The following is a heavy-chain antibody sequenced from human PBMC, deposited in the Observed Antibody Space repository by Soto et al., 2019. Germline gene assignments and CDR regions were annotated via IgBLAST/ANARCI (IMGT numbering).Heavy chain of an antibody. J-gene: IGHJ4*02. Sequence: QVQLVQSGAEVKKPGSSVKVSCKASGDTFSFYTINWVRQAPGLGLEWMGRVNPIVSMSNYAQKFQGRVTITADKSTNTAYMRLSSLRSEDTAIYYCAASYGSGYRAFDSWGQGALVPVSS. CDR2: VNPIVSMS. CDR1: GDTFSFYT. CDR3: AASYGSGYRAFDS. D-gene: IGHD3-10*01. V-gene: IGHV1-69*02.